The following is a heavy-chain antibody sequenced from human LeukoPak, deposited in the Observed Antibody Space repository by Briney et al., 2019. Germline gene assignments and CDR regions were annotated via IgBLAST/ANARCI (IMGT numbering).Heavy chain of an antibody. D-gene: IGHD2-2*01. CDR1: GFTVSSYN. J-gene: IGHJ4*02. CDR2: ISSSSNTI. Sequence: TGGSLRLSCAASGFTVSSYNMNWVRQAPGKGLEWLSYISSSSNTIYYADSVKGRFTISRDNAKNSLYLQMNSLRDEDTAVYYCARLTSFDYWGQGTLVTVSS. CDR3: ARLTSFDY. V-gene: IGHV3-48*02.